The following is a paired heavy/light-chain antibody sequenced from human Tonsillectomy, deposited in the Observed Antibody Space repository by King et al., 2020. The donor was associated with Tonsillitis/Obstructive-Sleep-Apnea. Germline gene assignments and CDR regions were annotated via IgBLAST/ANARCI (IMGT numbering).Heavy chain of an antibody. D-gene: IGHD3-10*01. Sequence: QVQLQQWGAGLLKPSETLSLTCGIYGGSLTDYFWSWIRQPPGKGLEWIGEVNHSGSTNYNPSLKSRVTILVDTSNNQFSLKLSSVTASDTAVYYCARGHYSGSGTYYFPPYYYYMDVWGTGTTVTVSS. CDR2: VNHSGST. J-gene: IGHJ6*03. CDR1: GGSLTDYF. V-gene: IGHV4-34*01. CDR3: ARGHYSGSGTYYFPPYYYYMDV.
Light chain of an antibody. CDR3: QQYGSSPQT. CDR2: GAS. CDR1: RSVGSRY. V-gene: IGKV3-20*01. Sequence: EIVLTQSPGTLSLSPGERATLSCRASRSVGSRYLAWYQQKPGQAPRLLIYGASSRATGIPDRFSGSGSGTDFTLTISRLEPEDFAVYYCQQYGSSPQTFGQGTKVEIK. J-gene: IGKJ1*01.